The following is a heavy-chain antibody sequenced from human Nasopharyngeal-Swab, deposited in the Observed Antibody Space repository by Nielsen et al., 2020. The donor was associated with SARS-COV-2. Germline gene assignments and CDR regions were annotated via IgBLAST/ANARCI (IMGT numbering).Heavy chain of an antibody. D-gene: IGHD6-25*01. V-gene: IGHV3-11*01. Sequence: WIRQPPGKGLEWVSGISSSAYSEFYADSVRGRFTISRDNAQNSLYLQMNNLRADDTAVYYCARDKGTSGWFDPWGPGTLVTVPS. CDR3: ARDKGTSGWFDP. CDR2: ISSSAYSE. J-gene: IGHJ5*02.